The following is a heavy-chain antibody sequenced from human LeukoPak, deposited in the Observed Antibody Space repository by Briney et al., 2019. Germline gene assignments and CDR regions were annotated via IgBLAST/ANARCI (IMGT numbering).Heavy chain of an antibody. Sequence: GASVKVSCKASGYTFTSYDINWVRQATGQGLEWMGWMNPDSGNTGYAQKFQGRVTMTRNTSISTAYMEVSSLRSEDTAVYFCARGRKLTPDYFYYMDVWGKGTTVTISS. D-gene: IGHD3-9*01. V-gene: IGHV1-8*02. CDR2: MNPDSGNT. CDR3: ARGRKLTPDYFYYMDV. J-gene: IGHJ6*03. CDR1: GYTFTSYD.